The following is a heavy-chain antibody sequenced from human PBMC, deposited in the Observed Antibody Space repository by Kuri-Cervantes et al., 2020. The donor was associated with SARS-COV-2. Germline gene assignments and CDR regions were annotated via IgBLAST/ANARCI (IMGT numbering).Heavy chain of an antibody. CDR1: GGSLSGYY. CDR3: ARARIAVAGIWFDP. V-gene: IGHV4-59*01. D-gene: IGHD6-19*01. CDR2: IYYSGST. J-gene: IGHJ5*02. Sequence: SETLSLTCAVYGGSLSGYYWSWIRQPPGKGLEWIGYIYYSGSTNYNPSLKSRVTISVDTSKNQFSRKLSSVTAADTAVYYCARARIAVAGIWFDPWGQGTLVTVSS.